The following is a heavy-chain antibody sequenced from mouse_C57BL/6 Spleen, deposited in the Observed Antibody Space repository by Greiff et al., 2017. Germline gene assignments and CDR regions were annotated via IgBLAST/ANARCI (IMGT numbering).Heavy chain of an antibody. D-gene: IGHD1-1*01. V-gene: IGHV1-47*01. CDR1: GYTFTTYP. J-gene: IGHJ2*01. Sequence: QVQLKESGAELVKPGASVKMSCKASGYTFTTYPIEWMKQNHGKSLEWIGNFHPYNDDTKYNEKFKGKATLTVEKSSSTVYLELSRLTSDDSAVYYCARAYYYGSSYEYYFDYWGQGTTLTVSS. CDR3: ARAYYYGSSYEYYFDY. CDR2: FHPYNDDT.